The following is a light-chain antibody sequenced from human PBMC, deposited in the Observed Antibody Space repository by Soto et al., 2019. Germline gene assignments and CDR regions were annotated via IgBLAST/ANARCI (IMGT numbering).Light chain of an antibody. CDR1: QSISSY. Sequence: DIQMTQSPSSLSASVGDRVTITCRASQSISSYLNWYQQKPGKAPKLLIYAASSLQSGVPSRFSGSGSGTDFTRTISSLQPEDFAIYYCQQSYSTLYTFGQGTKLEIK. CDR2: AAS. V-gene: IGKV1-39*01. J-gene: IGKJ2*01. CDR3: QQSYSTLYT.